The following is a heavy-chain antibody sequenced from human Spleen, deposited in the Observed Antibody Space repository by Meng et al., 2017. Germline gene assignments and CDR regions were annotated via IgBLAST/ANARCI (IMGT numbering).Heavy chain of an antibody. D-gene: IGHD6-13*01. V-gene: IGHV4-34*01. J-gene: IGHJ4*02. CDR2: INHSGST. CDR1: GGSFSGYY. Sequence: QVQRRQGGGGLLKPSATPSLASAGYGGSFSGYYWGWIRQPPGKGLEWIGEINHSGSTNYNPSLKSRVTISVDTSKNQFSLKLSSVTAADTAVYYCARGLRPGAAADIWGQGTLVTVSS. CDR3: ARGLRPGAAADI.